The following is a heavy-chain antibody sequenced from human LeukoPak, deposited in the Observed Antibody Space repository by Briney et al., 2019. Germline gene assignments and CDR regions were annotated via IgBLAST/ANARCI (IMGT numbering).Heavy chain of an antibody. Sequence: ETSETLSLTCTVSGGSISSGGYYWSWIRQHPGKGLEWIGYIYYSGGTYYNSSLRSRVTISVDTSKNQLSLKLTSATAADTSVYYCARHSGLRSPFDPWGQGTLVTVSS. J-gene: IGHJ5*02. CDR3: ARHSGLRSPFDP. CDR1: GGSISSGGYY. D-gene: IGHD3-3*01. V-gene: IGHV4-31*03. CDR2: IYYSGGT.